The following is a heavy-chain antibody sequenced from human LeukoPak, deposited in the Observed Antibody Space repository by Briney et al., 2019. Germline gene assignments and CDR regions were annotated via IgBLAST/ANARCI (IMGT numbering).Heavy chain of an antibody. CDR2: ISYDGSNK. V-gene: IGHV3-30-3*01. Sequence: GGSLRLSCAASGFTFSSYWMSWVRQAPGKGMEWVAVISYDGSNKYYADSVKGRFTISRDNSKNTLYLQMNSLRAEDTAVYYCARAYYASSGYFAYWGQGTLVTVSS. CDR1: GFTFSSYW. CDR3: ARAYYASSGYFAY. D-gene: IGHD3-22*01. J-gene: IGHJ4*02.